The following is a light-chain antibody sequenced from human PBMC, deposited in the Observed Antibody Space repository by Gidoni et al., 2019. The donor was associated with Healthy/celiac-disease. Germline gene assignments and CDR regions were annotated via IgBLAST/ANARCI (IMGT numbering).Light chain of an antibody. CDR1: QDISNY. Sequence: DIPTTQLPSSLSASVGDRVTITCQASQDISNYLNWYQQKPGKATKLLIYDASNLETGVPSRFSGSGSGTDFTFTISSLQPEDIATYYCQQYDNLRLTFGGGTKVEIK. CDR3: QQYDNLRLT. J-gene: IGKJ4*01. CDR2: DAS. V-gene: IGKV1-33*01.